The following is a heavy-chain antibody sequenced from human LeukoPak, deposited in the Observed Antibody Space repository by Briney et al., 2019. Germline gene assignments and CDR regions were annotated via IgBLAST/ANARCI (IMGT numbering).Heavy chain of an antibody. Sequence: GGSLRLSCAASGFTFSSYAMSWVRQAPGKGLEWVSAISGSGGSTYYADSVKGRFTISRDNSKNTLYLQMNSLRVEDTAVYYCAKDTYYYDSSGYYFDYWGQGTLVTVSS. V-gene: IGHV3-23*01. D-gene: IGHD3-22*01. CDR2: ISGSGGST. CDR3: AKDTYYYDSSGYYFDY. CDR1: GFTFSSYA. J-gene: IGHJ4*02.